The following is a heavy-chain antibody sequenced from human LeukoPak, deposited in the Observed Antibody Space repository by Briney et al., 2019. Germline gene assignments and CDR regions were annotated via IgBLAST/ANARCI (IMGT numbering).Heavy chain of an antibody. V-gene: IGHV4-61*02. CDR2: IYTSGST. CDR1: GGSISSSSYY. Sequence: SETPSLTCTVSGGSISSSSYYWSWIRQPAGKGLEWIGRIYTSGSTNYNPSLKSRVTMPVDTSKNQFSLKLSSVTAADTAVYYCARDSKDWNYKGYFDYWGQGTLVTVSS. J-gene: IGHJ4*02. D-gene: IGHD1-7*01. CDR3: ARDSKDWNYKGYFDY.